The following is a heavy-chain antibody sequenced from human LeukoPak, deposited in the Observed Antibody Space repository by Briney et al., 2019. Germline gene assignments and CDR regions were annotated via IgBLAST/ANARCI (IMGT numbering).Heavy chain of an antibody. D-gene: IGHD6-13*01. V-gene: IGHV3-7*01. CDR3: ARMSSSSWYVCDY. CDR2: IKQDGSEK. Sequence: GGSLRLSCAASGFTFTSYWMTWARQAPGKGLEWVANIKQDGSEKYYVDSVMGRFTISRDNAKNSLYLQMNSLRAEDTAVYYCARMSSSSWYVCDYWGQGTLVTVSS. J-gene: IGHJ4*02. CDR1: GFTFTSYW.